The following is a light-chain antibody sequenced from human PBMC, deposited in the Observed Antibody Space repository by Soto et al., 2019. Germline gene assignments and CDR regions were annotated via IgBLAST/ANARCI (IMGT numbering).Light chain of an antibody. J-gene: IGKJ4*01. V-gene: IGKV3-11*01. CDR2: DAS. CDR1: QSISTY. Sequence: EIVLTQSPATLSLSPGERATLSCWASQSISTYLAWYQHKPGQAPRLLLYDASTRATGVPARFSCSGSGTDFTLTISSLEPEDFAVYFCQHRNKWPPGAAFGGGTKVEL. CDR3: QHRNKWPPGAA.